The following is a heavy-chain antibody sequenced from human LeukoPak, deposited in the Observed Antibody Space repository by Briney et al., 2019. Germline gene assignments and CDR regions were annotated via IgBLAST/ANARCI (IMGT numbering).Heavy chain of an antibody. V-gene: IGHV1-2*04. J-gene: IGHJ3*02. D-gene: IGHD5-18*01. Sequence: GASVKVSCKASGYTFTGYYMHWVRQAPGQGLEWMGWINPNSGGTNYAQKFQGWVTMTRDTSISTAYMELSRLRSDDTAVYYCARGYRIQLWLPPRGAFDIWGQGTVVTVSS. CDR2: INPNSGGT. CDR3: ARGYRIQLWLPPRGAFDI. CDR1: GYTFTGYY.